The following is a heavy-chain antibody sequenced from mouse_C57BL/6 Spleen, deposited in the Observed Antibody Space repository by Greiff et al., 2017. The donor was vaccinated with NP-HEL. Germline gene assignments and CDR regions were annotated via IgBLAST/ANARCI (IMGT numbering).Heavy chain of an antibody. V-gene: IGHV1-39*01. CDR1: GYSFTDYN. CDR2: INPNYGTT. CDR3: ARWATPVVANAMDY. Sequence: LVESGPELVKPGASVKISCKASGYSFTDYNMNWVKQSNGKSLEWIGVINPNYGTTSYNQKFKGKATLTVDTSSSTAYMQLNSLTSEDSAVYYCARWATPVVANAMDYWGQGTSVTVSS. J-gene: IGHJ4*01. D-gene: IGHD1-1*01.